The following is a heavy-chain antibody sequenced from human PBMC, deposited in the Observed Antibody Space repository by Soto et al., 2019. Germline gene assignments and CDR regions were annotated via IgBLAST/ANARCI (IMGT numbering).Heavy chain of an antibody. CDR2: INHSGVT. D-gene: IGHD2-21*01. CDR1: GVSFSGYY. J-gene: IGHJ6*02. V-gene: IGHV4-34*01. Sequence: SETLSLTCGVYGVSFSGYYWTWIRQPPGRGLEWIGEINHSGVTNYSPSLKSRVSISADTSNNQFSLKLRSVTAADTAVYYCARHDIVGMLFGRRDYYGLDVWGQGTTVTVSS. CDR3: ARHDIVGMLFGRRDYYGLDV.